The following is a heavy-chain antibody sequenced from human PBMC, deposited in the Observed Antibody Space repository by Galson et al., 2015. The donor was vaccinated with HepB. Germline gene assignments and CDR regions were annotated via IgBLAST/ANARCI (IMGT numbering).Heavy chain of an antibody. J-gene: IGHJ3*02. CDR1: GFTFSSYS. D-gene: IGHD3-3*01. CDR3: ASGPLITIFGVVTGPGAFDI. Sequence: LRLSCAASGFTFSSYSMNWVRQAPGKGLEWIGYIYYSGSTYYNPSLKSRVTISVDTSKNQFSLKLSSVTAADTAVYYCASGPLITIFGVVTGPGAFDIWGQGTMVTVSS. V-gene: IGHV4-59*06. CDR2: IYYSGST.